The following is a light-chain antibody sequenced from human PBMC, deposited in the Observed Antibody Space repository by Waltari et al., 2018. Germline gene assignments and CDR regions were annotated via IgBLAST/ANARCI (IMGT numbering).Light chain of an antibody. CDR1: QSLSNY. V-gene: IGKV1-39*01. J-gene: IGKJ4*01. Sequence: DIQMTQSPSSLSASIGDRVTSTCRASQSLSNYVNWYPQLPGKAPKLLVYGASNVPSGVPSRFSGSGSGTEFTLTISSLQPEDVATYSCQQGYGNPITFGGGTKVDI. CDR3: QQGYGNPIT. CDR2: GAS.